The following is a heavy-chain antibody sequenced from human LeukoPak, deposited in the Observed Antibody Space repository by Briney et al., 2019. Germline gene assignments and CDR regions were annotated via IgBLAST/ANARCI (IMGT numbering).Heavy chain of an antibody. V-gene: IGHV3-30*18. CDR2: ISYDGSEK. CDR1: GFSFKTYG. CDR3: AKDMIRGVNYCYDY. Sequence: GGSLSLSCGASGFSFKTYGMQCVREAPGKGLEWGAVISYDGSEKYYTDSVKGRFTISRDNSKNTLFLEMNSLRAEDTATYYCAKDMIRGVNYCYDYWGQGTLVTVSS. J-gene: IGHJ4*02. D-gene: IGHD3-10*01.